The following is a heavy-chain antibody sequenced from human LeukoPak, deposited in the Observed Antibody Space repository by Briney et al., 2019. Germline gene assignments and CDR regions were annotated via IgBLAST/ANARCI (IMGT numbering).Heavy chain of an antibody. CDR3: ARTYYYGSGSYYNRFDP. D-gene: IGHD3-10*01. Sequence: ASVKVSCKASGYTFTSYGISWVRQAPGQGLEGMGWISAYNGNTNYAQKLQGRVTMSTDTSTSTAYMELRSLRSDDTAVYYCARTYYYGSGSYYNRFDPWGQGTLVTVSS. CDR1: GYTFTSYG. CDR2: ISAYNGNT. J-gene: IGHJ5*02. V-gene: IGHV1-18*01.